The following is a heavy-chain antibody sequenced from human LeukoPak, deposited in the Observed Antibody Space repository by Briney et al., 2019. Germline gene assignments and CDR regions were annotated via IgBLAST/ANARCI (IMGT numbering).Heavy chain of an antibody. D-gene: IGHD4-17*01. CDR2: IYTSGST. Sequence: SETLSLTCTVSGGSISSYYWSWIRQPAGKGLEWIGRIYTSGSTNYNPSLKSRVTMSVDTSKNQFSLKLSSVTAADPAVYYCARDQTAPDDYGDGHNNWFAPWGQGTLVTVSS. J-gene: IGHJ5*02. V-gene: IGHV4-4*07. CDR1: GGSISSYY. CDR3: ARDQTAPDDYGDGHNNWFAP.